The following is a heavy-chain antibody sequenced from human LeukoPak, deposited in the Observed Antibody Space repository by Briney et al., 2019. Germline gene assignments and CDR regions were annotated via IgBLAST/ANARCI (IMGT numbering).Heavy chain of an antibody. J-gene: IGHJ4*02. V-gene: IGHV4-4*07. Sequence: SETLSLTCTVSGGSIRSYYWSWIRQPAGQGLEWIGRIYISGSTNYNPSLKSRVTMSVDTSKNQFSLKLSSVTAADTAVYYCARGRRDGYNLEYFDYWGQGTLVTVSS. CDR2: IYISGST. D-gene: IGHD5-24*01. CDR1: GGSIRSYY. CDR3: ARGRRDGYNLEYFDY.